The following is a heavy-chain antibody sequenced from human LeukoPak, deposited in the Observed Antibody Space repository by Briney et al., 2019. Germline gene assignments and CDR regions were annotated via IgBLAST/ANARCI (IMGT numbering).Heavy chain of an antibody. CDR3: ARGYQLGSYLWFDP. V-gene: IGHV4-39*02. CDR2: IYYSGST. J-gene: IGHJ5*02. D-gene: IGHD2-2*01. CDR1: GGSISGSSYY. Sequence: SETLSLTCTVSGGSISGSSYYWGWIRQPPGKGLEWIGSIYYSGSTYYNPSLKSRVTISVDTSKNQFSLKLSSVTAADTAVYYCARGYQLGSYLWFDPWGQGTLATVSS.